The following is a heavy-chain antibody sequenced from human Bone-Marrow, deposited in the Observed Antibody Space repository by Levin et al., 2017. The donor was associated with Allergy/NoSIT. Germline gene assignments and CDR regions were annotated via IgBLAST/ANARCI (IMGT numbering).Heavy chain of an antibody. CDR1: GFTFSDYY. Sequence: GESLKISCAASGFTFSDYYMDWVRQAPGKGLEWVGRIRNKANSYTKEYAASVKGRFTISRDDSKNSLYLQMNSLKTEDTAVYFCARDGSAYYDSSGYYDYWGQGTLVTVSS. CDR3: ARDGSAYYDSSGYYDY. V-gene: IGHV3-72*01. J-gene: IGHJ4*02. D-gene: IGHD3-22*01. CDR2: IRNKANSYTK.